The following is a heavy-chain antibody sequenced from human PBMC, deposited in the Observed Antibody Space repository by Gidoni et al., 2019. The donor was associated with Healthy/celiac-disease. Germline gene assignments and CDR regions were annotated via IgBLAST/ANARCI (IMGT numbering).Heavy chain of an antibody. CDR1: GFTFDDYA. CDR2: ISWNSGSI. Sequence: EVQLVESGGGLVQPGRSLRLSCAASGFTFDDYAMHWVRQAPGKGLEGVSGISWNSGSIGYADSVKGRFTISRDNAKNSLYLQMNSLRAEDTALYYCAKDIDSYGAFDYWGQGTLVTVSS. D-gene: IGHD5-18*01. CDR3: AKDIDSYGAFDY. V-gene: IGHV3-9*01. J-gene: IGHJ4*02.